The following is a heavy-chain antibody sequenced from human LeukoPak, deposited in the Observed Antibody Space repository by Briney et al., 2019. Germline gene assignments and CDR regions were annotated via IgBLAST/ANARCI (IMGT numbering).Heavy chain of an antibody. CDR1: GFTFSSYA. J-gene: IGHJ4*02. D-gene: IGHD5-24*01. CDR3: ARTKEMATISYFDS. V-gene: IGHV3-30*04. Sequence: GGSLRLSCAASGFTFSSYAMHWVRQAPGKGLEWVAVISYDGSNKYYADSVKGRFTISRDNSKNTLYLQMNSLRAEDTAVYYCARTKEMATISYFDSWGQGTLVTVSS. CDR2: ISYDGSNK.